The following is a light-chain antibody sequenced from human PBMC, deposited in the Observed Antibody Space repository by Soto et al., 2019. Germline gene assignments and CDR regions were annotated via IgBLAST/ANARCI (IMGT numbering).Light chain of an antibody. Sequence: DIQMTQSPSSLSASVGDRVTITCRASQSINNYLNWYQQKPGKAPKLLIYAASSLQGGVPSRFSGSGSGTDFTLTISSLQAEDFATYYCQQSYSTPTFGQGTKLEIK. CDR2: AAS. CDR1: QSINNY. J-gene: IGKJ2*01. V-gene: IGKV1-39*01. CDR3: QQSYSTPT.